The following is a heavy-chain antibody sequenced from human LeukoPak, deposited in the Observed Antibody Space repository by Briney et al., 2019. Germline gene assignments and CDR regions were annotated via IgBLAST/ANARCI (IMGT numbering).Heavy chain of an antibody. CDR2: IKQDGSEK. D-gene: IGHD6-19*01. J-gene: IGHJ4*02. CDR1: GFTFSSYS. CDR3: ARDGQRDLGYSSGWYARWIVPSHDYFDY. V-gene: IGHV3-7*01. Sequence: PGGSLRLSCAASGFTFSSYSMSWVRQAPGKGLEWVANIKQDGSEKYYVDSVKGRFTISRDNAKNSLYLQMNSLRAEDTAVYYCARDGQRDLGYSSGWYARWIVPSHDYFDYWGQGTLVTVSS.